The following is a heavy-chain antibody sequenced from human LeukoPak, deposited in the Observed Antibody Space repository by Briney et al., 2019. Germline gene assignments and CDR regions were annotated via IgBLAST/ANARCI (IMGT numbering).Heavy chain of an antibody. V-gene: IGHV4-59*08. CDR3: ARSGYSYGYLDY. D-gene: IGHD5-18*01. CDR2: IYYSGST. Sequence: KPSETLSLTCTVSGGSISSYYWSWIRQPPGKGLEWIGYIYYSGSTNYNPSLKSRVTISVDTSKNQFSLKLSSVTAADTAVYYCARSGYSYGYLDYWGQGTLVTVSS. CDR1: GGSISSYY. J-gene: IGHJ4*02.